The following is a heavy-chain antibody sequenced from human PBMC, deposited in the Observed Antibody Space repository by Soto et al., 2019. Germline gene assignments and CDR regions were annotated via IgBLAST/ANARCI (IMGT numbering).Heavy chain of an antibody. CDR3: ARESEDLTSNFDY. Sequence: NPGGSLRLSCAASGFTFTRYSMNWVRQAPGKGLEWVSSISSTTNYIYYGDSMKGRFIISRDNAKNSLYLEMNSLRAEDTAVYYCARESEDLTSNFDYWGQGTLVTVSS. CDR1: GFTFTRYS. CDR2: ISSTTNYI. V-gene: IGHV3-21*06. J-gene: IGHJ4*02.